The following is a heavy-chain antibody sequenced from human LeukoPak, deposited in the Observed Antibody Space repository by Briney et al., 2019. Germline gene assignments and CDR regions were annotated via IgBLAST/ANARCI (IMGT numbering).Heavy chain of an antibody. Sequence: PGGSLRLSCAASGFTFSSYYMNWVRQAPGKGLEWVSSISDSSSYIYYADSVKGRCTISRDNAKNSLYLQMNTLRAEDTAVYYCARDRDFKIAAAYDAFDIWGQGTMVTVSS. V-gene: IGHV3-21*01. CDR2: ISDSSSYI. CDR3: ARDRDFKIAAAYDAFDI. D-gene: IGHD6-13*01. J-gene: IGHJ3*02. CDR1: GFTFSSYY.